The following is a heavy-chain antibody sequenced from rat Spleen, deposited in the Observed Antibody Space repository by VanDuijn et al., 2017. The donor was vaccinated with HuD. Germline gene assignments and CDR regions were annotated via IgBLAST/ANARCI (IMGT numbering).Heavy chain of an antibody. CDR3: TTRPYYSSLNWFPY. D-gene: IGHD1-2*01. V-gene: IGHV5-19*01. CDR1: GFTFSNYG. CDR2: ISSDGGRN. Sequence: EVQLVESGGGLVQPGRSLKLSCAASGFTFSNYGMHWIRQAPTKGLEWVASISSDGGRNFYRDSVKGRFTISRDNAKSTLYLQMDSLRSEDTATYYCTTRPYYSSLNWFPYWGQGTLVTVSS. J-gene: IGHJ3*01.